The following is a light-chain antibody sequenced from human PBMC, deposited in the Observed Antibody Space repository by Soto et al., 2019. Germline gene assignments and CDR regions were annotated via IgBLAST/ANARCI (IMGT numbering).Light chain of an antibody. V-gene: IGKV3-20*01. J-gene: IGKJ1*01. CDR2: GTS. CDR1: QSVGSSY. Sequence: EVVLTQSPGTLSLSPGERATLSCRASQSVGSSYLAWYQQKPGQAPRVLIYGTSSRATGIPDRFSGSGSGTDFTLTISRLEPEDVEVYYCQQYTNSSWTFGQGTKGDIK. CDR3: QQYTNSSWT.